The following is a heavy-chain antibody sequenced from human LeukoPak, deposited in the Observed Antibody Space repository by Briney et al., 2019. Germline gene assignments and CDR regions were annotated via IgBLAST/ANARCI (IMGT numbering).Heavy chain of an antibody. CDR1: GYTFTAYY. CDR3: ASGPGEWFGELVDY. V-gene: IGHV1-2*02. J-gene: IGHJ4*02. Sequence: ASVKVSCETSGYTFTAYYIHWVRQAPGQGLEWMGWINPNSGGTNYAQKFQGRVTMTRDTSISTAYMELSRLRSDDTAVYYCASGPGEWFGELVDYWGQGTLVTVSS. CDR2: INPNSGGT. D-gene: IGHD3-10*01.